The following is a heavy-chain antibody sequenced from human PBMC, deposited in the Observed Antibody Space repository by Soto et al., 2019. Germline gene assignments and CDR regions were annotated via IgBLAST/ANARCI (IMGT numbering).Heavy chain of an antibody. J-gene: IGHJ4*02. V-gene: IGHV4-39*07. D-gene: IGHD7-27*01. CDR3: ARKAWVRFDY. CDR2: VFHTGNT. Sequence: SSQTLSLTCTVSGDSISSGIYYWSWIRQPPGKGLEWIGEVFHTGNTSYNPSLQSRVTMSVDKSTNEFSLKVTSVTAADTAIYYCARKAWVRFDYWGQGALVTVSS. CDR1: GDSISSGIYY.